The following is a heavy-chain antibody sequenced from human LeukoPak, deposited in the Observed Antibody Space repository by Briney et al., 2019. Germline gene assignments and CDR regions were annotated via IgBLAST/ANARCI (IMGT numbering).Heavy chain of an antibody. D-gene: IGHD3-22*01. CDR1: GFTFSSYE. CDR3: ARYYYDSSGYFRFDY. V-gene: IGHV3-48*03. Sequence: VGSLRLSCAASGFTFSSYEMNWVRQAPGKGLEWVSYISSSGSTIYYADSVKGRFTISRDNAKNSLYLQMNSLRAEDTAVYYCARYYYDSSGYFRFDYWGQGTLVTVSS. CDR2: ISSSGSTI. J-gene: IGHJ4*02.